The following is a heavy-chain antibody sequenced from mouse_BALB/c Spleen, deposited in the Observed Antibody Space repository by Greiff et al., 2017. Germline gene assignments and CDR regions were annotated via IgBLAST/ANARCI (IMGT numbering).Heavy chain of an antibody. V-gene: IGHV5-9-4*01. J-gene: IGHJ4*01. CDR2: ISSGGSYT. CDR1: GFTFSSYA. CDR3: ARGYDYDEAMDY. Sequence: EVKLMESGGGLVKPGGSLKLSCAASGFTFSSYAMYWVRQSPEKRLEWVAEISSGGSYTYYPATVTGRFTISRDNAKNTLYLEMSSLRSEDTAMYYCARGYDYDEAMDYWGQGTSVTVSS. D-gene: IGHD2-4*01.